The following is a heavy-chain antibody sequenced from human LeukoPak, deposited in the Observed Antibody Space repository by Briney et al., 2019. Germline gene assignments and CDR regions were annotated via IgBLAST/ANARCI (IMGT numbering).Heavy chain of an antibody. V-gene: IGHV1-2*06. CDR1: GYTFTAYY. CDR2: INPVNGGT. Sequence: ASVKVSCKASGYTFTAYYMHWVRQAPGQGLEWVGRINPVNGGTDYAQNFQGRVTMTRDTSISTAYMDLSSLRSDDTAVYYCAREEGFGTNFDYWGQGTLVTVSS. J-gene: IGHJ4*02. D-gene: IGHD1-1*01. CDR3: AREEGFGTNFDY.